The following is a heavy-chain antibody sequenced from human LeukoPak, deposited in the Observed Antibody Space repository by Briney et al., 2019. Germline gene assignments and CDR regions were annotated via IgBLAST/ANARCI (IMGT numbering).Heavy chain of an antibody. V-gene: IGHV3-23*01. CDR2: IGGSGGVT. Sequence: EGSLRLSCAASGFTFSTYALTWVRQAPGKGLEWVSTIGGSGGVTYYADSVKGRFTISRDNSKNTPYLQMNSLRAEDTAVYYCAKDGRGGDCTSASCTNWFGPWGQGTLVTVSS. CDR1: GFTFSTYA. J-gene: IGHJ5*02. CDR3: AKDGRGGDCTSASCTNWFGP. D-gene: IGHD2-2*01.